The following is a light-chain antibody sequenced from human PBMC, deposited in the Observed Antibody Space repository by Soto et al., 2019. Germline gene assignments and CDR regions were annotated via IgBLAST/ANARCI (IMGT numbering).Light chain of an antibody. CDR1: ESISSW. V-gene: IGKV1-5*01. J-gene: IGKJ1*01. Sequence: DIQMTQSPSTLSASVGDRVTITCRASESISSWLAWYQQTPGKAPKLLIYDASSLGSGVPSRFSGSGSGTEFTLTISSLQPDDFATYYCQQYKSYRTFGPGTKVDI. CDR2: DAS. CDR3: QQYKSYRT.